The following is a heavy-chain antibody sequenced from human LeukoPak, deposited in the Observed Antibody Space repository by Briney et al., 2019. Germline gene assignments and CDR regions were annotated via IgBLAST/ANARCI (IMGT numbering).Heavy chain of an antibody. D-gene: IGHD6-19*01. CDR2: IRYDGSNK. J-gene: IGHJ6*02. CDR1: GFTFSSYG. CDR3: AKLPKPPLTRSAGSYSSGRYVVDV. Sequence: GGSLRLSCAASGFTFSSYGMHWVRQAPGKGLEWVAFIRYDGSNKYYADSVKGRFTISRDNSKNTLYLQMNSLRAEDTAVYYCAKLPKPPLTRSAGSYSSGRYVVDVWGQGTTVTVSS. V-gene: IGHV3-30*02.